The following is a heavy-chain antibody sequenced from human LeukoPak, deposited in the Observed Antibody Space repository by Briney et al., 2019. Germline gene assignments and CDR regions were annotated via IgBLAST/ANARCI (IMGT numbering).Heavy chain of an antibody. D-gene: IGHD6-19*01. CDR2: IRGTGTTT. J-gene: IGHJ4*02. V-gene: IGHV3-23*01. Sequence: GGSLRLSCAASGFTFSSYAMSWVRQAPGKGQEWVSAIRGTGTTTFYAASVKGRFTISRDNSKNTADLQMNSLRAEDTAVYYCAKVSWLGTLPSYHFDSWGQGTQVTVSS. CDR3: AKVSWLGTLPSYHFDS. CDR1: GFTFSSYA.